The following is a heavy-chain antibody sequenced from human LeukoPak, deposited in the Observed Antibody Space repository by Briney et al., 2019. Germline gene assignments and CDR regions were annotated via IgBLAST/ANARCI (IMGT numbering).Heavy chain of an antibody. J-gene: IGHJ4*02. V-gene: IGHV4-30-4*07. D-gene: IGHD5-12*01. CDR2: IYSSDSA. CDR3: ASHSGGYAY. CDR1: GGSISSGGYS. Sequence: SQTLSLTCAVSGGSISSGGYSWSWIRQSPGKGLEWIGYIYSSDSAYYNPSLKSRVTISVDTSKNQFSLKLSSVTAADTAVYYCASHSGGYAYWGQGTLVTVSS.